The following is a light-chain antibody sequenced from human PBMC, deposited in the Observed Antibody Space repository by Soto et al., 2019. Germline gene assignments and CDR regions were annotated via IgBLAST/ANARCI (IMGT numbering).Light chain of an antibody. CDR3: QYYGSSPRVT. J-gene: IGKJ4*01. V-gene: IGKV3-20*01. CDR2: GAS. Sequence: EIVLTQSPGTLSLSPGERATLSCRASQSVSGTYLTWHQQKPGQAPRRLIYGASIRATGIPDRFSGSGSGTDFTLTISRLEPEDFAVYYCQYYGSSPRVTFGGGTKVEIK. CDR1: QSVSGTY.